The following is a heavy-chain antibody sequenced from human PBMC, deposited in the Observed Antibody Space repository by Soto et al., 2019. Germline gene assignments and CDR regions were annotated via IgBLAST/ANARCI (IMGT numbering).Heavy chain of an antibody. CDR2: ISAYNGNT. CDR3: ARGLLPVTTRGAFDI. Sequence: GASVKVSWKASCYTFTSYGISWGRQAPGQGLEWMGWISAYNGNTNYAQKLQGRVTMTTDTSTSTAYMELRSLRSDDTAVYYCARGLLPVTTRGAFDIWGQGTMVTVSS. D-gene: IGHD4-17*01. J-gene: IGHJ3*02. CDR1: CYTFTSYG. V-gene: IGHV1-18*01.